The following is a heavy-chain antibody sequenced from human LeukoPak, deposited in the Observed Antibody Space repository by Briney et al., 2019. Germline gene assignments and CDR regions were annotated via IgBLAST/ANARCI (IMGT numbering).Heavy chain of an antibody. CDR3: ARGVIVLGGSCYFDY. V-gene: IGHV4-59*01. CDR2: IYYSGST. Sequence: PSETLSLTCTVSGGSISSYYWSWIRQPPGKGLEWIGYIYYSGSTNYNPSLKSRVTISVDTSKNQFSLKLSSVTAADTAVYYCARGVIVLGGSCYFDYWGQGTLVTVSS. D-gene: IGHD2-15*01. CDR1: GGSISSYY. J-gene: IGHJ4*02.